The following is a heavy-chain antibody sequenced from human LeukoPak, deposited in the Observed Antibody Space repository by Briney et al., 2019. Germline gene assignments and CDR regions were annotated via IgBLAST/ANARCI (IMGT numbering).Heavy chain of an antibody. V-gene: IGHV3-30*01. CDR2: ISYDGSNK. D-gene: IGHD6-19*01. Sequence: GGSLRLSCAASGFTFSSYAMPWVRQAPGKGLEWVAVISYDGSNKYYADSVKGRFTISRDNSKNTLYLQMNSLRAEDTAVYYCARDGMAMAGTGYYYYYMDVWGKGTTVTVSS. J-gene: IGHJ6*03. CDR3: ARDGMAMAGTGYYYYYMDV. CDR1: GFTFSSYA.